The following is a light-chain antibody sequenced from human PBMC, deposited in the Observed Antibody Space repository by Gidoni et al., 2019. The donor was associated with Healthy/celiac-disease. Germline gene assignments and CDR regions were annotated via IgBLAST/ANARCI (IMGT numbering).Light chain of an antibody. CDR2: DGS. CDR1: NIGSKS. V-gene: IGLV3-21*02. J-gene: IGLJ3*02. CDR3: QVWDSSSDHWV. Sequence: SYVLTQPHSVSVAPGQTARITCGGNNIGSKSVHWYQQDPGQAPVLVVYDGSDRPSGIPERFSGSNAANTATLTISRVEAGDEADYYCQVWDSSSDHWVFGGGTKLTVL.